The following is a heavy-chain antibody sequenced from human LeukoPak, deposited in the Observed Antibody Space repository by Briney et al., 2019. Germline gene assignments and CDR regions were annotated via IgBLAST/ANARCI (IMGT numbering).Heavy chain of an antibody. D-gene: IGHD3-3*02. CDR2: IIPIFGTA. CDR1: GGTFSSYA. J-gene: IGHJ4*02. V-gene: IGHV1-69*13. Sequence: SVKVSCKASGGTFSSYAISWVRQAPGQGLEWMGGIIPIFGTANYAQKFQGRVTITADESTSTAYMELSSLRSEDTAVYYCARDQTPHFWSGYQNWGQGTLVTVSS. CDR3: ARDQTPHFWSGYQN.